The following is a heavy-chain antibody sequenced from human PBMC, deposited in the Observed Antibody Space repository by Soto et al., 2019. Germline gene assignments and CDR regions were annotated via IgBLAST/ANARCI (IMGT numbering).Heavy chain of an antibody. D-gene: IGHD3-16*02. CDR2: INHSGST. CDR3: ARKPQPPIWGSYRGVRAFDI. CDR1: GGSFSGYY. V-gene: IGHV4-34*01. J-gene: IGHJ3*02. Sequence: SETLSLTCAVYGGSFSGYYWSWIRQPPGKGLEWIGEINHSGSTNYNPSLKSRVTISVDTSKNQFSLKLSSVTAADTAVYYCARKPQPPIWGSYRGVRAFDIWGQGTMVTVSS.